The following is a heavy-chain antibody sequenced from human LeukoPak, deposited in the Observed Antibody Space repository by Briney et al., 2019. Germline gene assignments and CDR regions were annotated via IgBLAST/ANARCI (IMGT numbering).Heavy chain of an antibody. CDR1: GGSISSYY. D-gene: IGHD2-15*01. CDR3: ARDFRGGYNWFDP. V-gene: IGHV4-59*12. Sequence: SETLSLTCTVSGGSISSYYWSWLRQPPGKGLEWIGYIYYSGSTNYNPCLTSRVTISVDKFKNQFSLKLSSVTAADTAVYYCARDFRGGYNWFDPWGQGTLVTVSS. J-gene: IGHJ5*02. CDR2: IYYSGST.